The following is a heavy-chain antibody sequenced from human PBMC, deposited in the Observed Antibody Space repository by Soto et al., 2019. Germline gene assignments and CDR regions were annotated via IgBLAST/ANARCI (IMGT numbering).Heavy chain of an antibody. CDR2: IIAYNGNT. D-gene: IGHD3-3*01. V-gene: IGHV1-18*04. Sequence: ASVKVSFKASGYTFTSYGISWVRQAPGQGLEWMGWIIAYNGNTNYAQKLQGRVTMTTDTSTSTAYMELGSLRSDDTAVYYCERVAIFGVVIFWFDPSGQGTLVTVSS. CDR1: GYTFTSYG. CDR3: ERVAIFGVVIFWFDP. J-gene: IGHJ5*02.